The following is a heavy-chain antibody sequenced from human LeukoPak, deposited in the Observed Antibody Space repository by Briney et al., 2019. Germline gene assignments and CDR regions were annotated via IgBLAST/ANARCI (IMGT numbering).Heavy chain of an antibody. J-gene: IGHJ4*02. CDR1: GFTFDDYA. CDR3: AKDRGFLEWLSPSDY. CDR2: ISWNSGSI. V-gene: IGHV3-9*01. D-gene: IGHD3-3*01. Sequence: PGGSLRLSCAASGFTFDDYAMHWVRQAPGKGLEWVSGISWNSGSIGYADSVKGRFTISRDNAKNSLYLQMNSLRAEDTAVYYCAKDRGFLEWLSPSDYWGQGTLVTVSS.